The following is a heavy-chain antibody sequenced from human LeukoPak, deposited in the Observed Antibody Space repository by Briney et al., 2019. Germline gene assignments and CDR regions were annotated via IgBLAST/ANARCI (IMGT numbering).Heavy chain of an antibody. Sequence: ASVKVSCKASGYTFTSYDINWVRQATGQGLEWMGWMNPNSGNTGYAQKFQGRVTMTRNTSISTAYMELSSLRSEDTAVYYCARGYSSGYYYYYYMDVWGKGTTVTIS. CDR3: ARGYSSGYYYYYYMDV. J-gene: IGHJ6*03. D-gene: IGHD6-19*01. CDR1: GYTFTSYD. CDR2: MNPNSGNT. V-gene: IGHV1-8*02.